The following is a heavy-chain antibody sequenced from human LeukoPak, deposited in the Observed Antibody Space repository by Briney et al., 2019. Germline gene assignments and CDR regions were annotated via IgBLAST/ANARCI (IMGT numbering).Heavy chain of an antibody. CDR2: ISYDGSNK. J-gene: IGHJ6*02. CDR1: GFTFSSYA. Sequence: PGGSLRLSCAASGFTFSSYAMHWVHQAPGKGLEWVAVISYDGSNKYYADSVKGRFTISRDNSKNTLNLQMNSLRAEDTAVYYCAKEQARSHGMDVWGQGTTVTVSS. V-gene: IGHV3-30*04. CDR3: AKEQARSHGMDV.